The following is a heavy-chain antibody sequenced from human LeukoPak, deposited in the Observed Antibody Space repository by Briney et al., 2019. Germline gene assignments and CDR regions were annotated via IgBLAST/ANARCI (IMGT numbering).Heavy chain of an antibody. CDR1: GYTFTSYG. J-gene: IGHJ6*02. CDR2: ISAYNGNT. CDR3: ARDGSDSSGYYYVHYGMDV. V-gene: IGHV1-18*01. D-gene: IGHD3-22*01. Sequence: ASVKGSCKASGYTFTSYGISWVRQAPGQGLEWMGWISAYNGNTNYAQKLQGRVTMTTDTSTSTAYMELRSLRSDDTAVYYCARDGSDSSGYYYVHYGMDVWGQGTTVTVSS.